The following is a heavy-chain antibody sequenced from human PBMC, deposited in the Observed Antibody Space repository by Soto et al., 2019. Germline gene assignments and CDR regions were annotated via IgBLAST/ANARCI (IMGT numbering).Heavy chain of an antibody. CDR3: AKDRVLGSSSWLYYYYYGMDV. CDR2: ISYDGSNK. D-gene: IGHD6-13*01. J-gene: IGHJ6*02. V-gene: IGHV3-30*18. Sequence: QVQLVESGGGVVQPGRSLRLSCAASGFTFSSYGMHWVRQAPGKGLEWVAVISYDGSNKYYADSVKGRFTISRDNSKNTLYLQMNSLRAEDTAVYYCAKDRVLGSSSWLYYYYYGMDVWGQGTTVTVSS. CDR1: GFTFSSYG.